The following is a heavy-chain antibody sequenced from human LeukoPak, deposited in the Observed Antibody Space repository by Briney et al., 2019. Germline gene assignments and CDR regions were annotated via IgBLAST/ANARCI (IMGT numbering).Heavy chain of an antibody. Sequence: PSETLSLTCTVSGGSISSNSYYWGWIRQPPGKGLEWIGSIYYSGSTYYNPSLKSRVTISVDTSKNQFSLKLSSVTAADTAVYYCARDGTAGTRLDYWGQGTLVTVSS. J-gene: IGHJ4*02. V-gene: IGHV4-39*02. CDR2: IYYSGST. CDR1: GGSISSNSYY. CDR3: ARDGTAGTRLDY. D-gene: IGHD6-13*01.